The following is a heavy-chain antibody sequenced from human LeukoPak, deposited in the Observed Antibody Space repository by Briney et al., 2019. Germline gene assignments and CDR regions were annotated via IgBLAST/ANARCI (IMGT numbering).Heavy chain of an antibody. V-gene: IGHV4-59*01. J-gene: IGHJ4*02. CDR3: ARDLELGY. CDR1: GGSISSYY. D-gene: IGHD2/OR15-2a*01. Sequence: PSETLSLTCTVSGGSISSYYWSWIRQPPGKGPEWIGYIYYSGSTNYNPSLKSRVTISVDTSKNQFSLKLSSVTAADTAVYYCARDLELGYWGQGTLVTVSS. CDR2: IYYSGST.